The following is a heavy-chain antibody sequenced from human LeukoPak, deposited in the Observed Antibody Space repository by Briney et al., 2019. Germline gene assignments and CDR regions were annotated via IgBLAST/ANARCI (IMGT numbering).Heavy chain of an antibody. CDR3: VRHFGYDDTSDYQGVPDH. J-gene: IGHJ4*02. V-gene: IGHV4-34*01. CDR2: INHSGNT. CDR1: GGTFSGYY. Sequence: SETLSLTCAVYGGTFSGYYWSWIRQPPGKGLEWIGEINHSGNTNYNPSLKSRVTISIDTSKNQFSLKLSSVTAADTAVYCCVRHFGYDDTSDYQGVPDHWGQGSLVTVSS. D-gene: IGHD3-22*01.